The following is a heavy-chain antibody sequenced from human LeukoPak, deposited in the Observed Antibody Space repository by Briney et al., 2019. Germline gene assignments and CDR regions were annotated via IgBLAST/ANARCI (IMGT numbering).Heavy chain of an antibody. V-gene: IGHV4-34*01. D-gene: IGHD1-14*01. CDR1: GGSFSGYY. CDR2: INHSGST. CDR3: ARDNWNHRYDY. Sequence: RASETLSLTCAVYGGSFSGYYWSWIRQPPGKGLEWIGEINHSGSTNYNPSLKSRVTISVDTSKNQFSLKLSSVTAADTAVYYCARDNWNHRYDYWGQGTLVTVSS. J-gene: IGHJ4*02.